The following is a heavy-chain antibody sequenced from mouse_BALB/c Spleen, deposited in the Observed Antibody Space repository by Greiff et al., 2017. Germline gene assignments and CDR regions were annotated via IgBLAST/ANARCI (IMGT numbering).Heavy chain of an antibody. V-gene: IGHV5-9-3*01. CDR1: GFTISSYA. CDR3: ARHDDAMDY. Sequence: EVMLVESGGGLVKPGGSLKLSCAASGFTISSYAMSWVRQTPEKRLEWVATISSGGSYTYYPDSVKGRFTISRDNAKNTLYLQMSSLRSEDTAMYYCARHDDAMDYWGQGTSVTVSS. CDR2: ISSGGSYT. J-gene: IGHJ4*01.